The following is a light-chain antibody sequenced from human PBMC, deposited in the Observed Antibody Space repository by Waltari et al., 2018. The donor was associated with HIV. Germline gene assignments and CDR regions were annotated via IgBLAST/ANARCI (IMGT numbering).Light chain of an antibody. CDR3: QQYYSTPLT. J-gene: IGKJ3*01. CDR2: WAS. CDR1: QTVLYTSSNKNY. V-gene: IGKV4-1*01. Sequence: DIVMTQSPDSLAVSLGERATINCRSSQTVLYTSSNKNYLAWYQQRPGQPPKLLICWASTRESGVPDLFSGSGSGTDFTLTISSLQAEDVAVYYCQQYYSTPLTFGPGTKVDIK.